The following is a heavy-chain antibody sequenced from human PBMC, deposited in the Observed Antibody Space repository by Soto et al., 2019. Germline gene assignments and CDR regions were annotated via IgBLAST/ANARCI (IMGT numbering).Heavy chain of an antibody. CDR3: AHRSPYDSSGYYYVGWFDP. CDR2: IYWNDDK. V-gene: IGHV2-5*01. J-gene: IGHJ5*02. Sequence: QITLKESGPTLVKPTQTLTLTCTFSGFSLSTSGVGVGWIRQPPGKALEWLALIYWNDDKRYSPSLKSRLTITKDNSKNQVVLTKTNMDPVDTATYYCAHRSPYDSSGYYYVGWFDPWGQGTLVTVSS. D-gene: IGHD3-22*01. CDR1: GFSLSTSGVG.